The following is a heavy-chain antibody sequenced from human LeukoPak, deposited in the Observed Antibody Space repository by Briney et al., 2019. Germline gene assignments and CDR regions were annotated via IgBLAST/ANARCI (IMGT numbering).Heavy chain of an antibody. CDR3: ARSRGELRERFDY. Sequence: GRSLRLSCAASGFTFSSYAMHWARQAPGKGLEWVAVISYDGSNKYYADSVKGRFTISRDNSKNTLYLQMNSLRAEDTAVYYCARSRGELRERFDYWGRGTLVTVSS. CDR1: GFTFSSYA. D-gene: IGHD1-26*01. J-gene: IGHJ4*02. V-gene: IGHV3-30*04. CDR2: ISYDGSNK.